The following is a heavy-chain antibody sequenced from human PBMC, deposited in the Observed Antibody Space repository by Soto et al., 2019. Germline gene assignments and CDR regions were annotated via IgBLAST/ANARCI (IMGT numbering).Heavy chain of an antibody. CDR2: IKNKANSYTT. D-gene: IGHD1-26*01. J-gene: IGHJ4*02. V-gene: IGHV3-72*01. CDR3: ARVSLVGPSGGRYFDY. Sequence: VQLVESGGGLVQPGGSLRLSCAASGFTFSAHYMDWVRQAPGKGLEWVGRIKNKANSYTTEYAESVEGRFTISREDSQNSLYLQMNSLKTEDTAVYYCARVSLVGPSGGRYFDYWGQGSQVAVSS. CDR1: GFTFSAHY.